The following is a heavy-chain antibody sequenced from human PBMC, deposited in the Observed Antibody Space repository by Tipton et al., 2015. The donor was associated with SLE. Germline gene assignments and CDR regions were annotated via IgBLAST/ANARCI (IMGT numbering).Heavy chain of an antibody. CDR3: ARERGTD. D-gene: IGHD5-24*01. CDR2: INHSGST. J-gene: IGHJ4*02. Sequence: TLSLTCAVYGGSFSGYYWSWIRQPPGKGLEWIGEINHSGSTNYNPSLKSRVTISVDTSKNQFSLKLSSVTAADTAVYYCARERGTDWGQGTLVTVSS. V-gene: IGHV4-34*01. CDR1: GGSFSGYY.